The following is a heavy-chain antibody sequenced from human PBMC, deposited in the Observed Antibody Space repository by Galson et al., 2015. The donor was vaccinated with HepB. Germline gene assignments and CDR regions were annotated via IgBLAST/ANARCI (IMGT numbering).Heavy chain of an antibody. Sequence: LRLSCAASGFTFSSYSMNWVRQAPGKGLEWVSYISSSSSTIYYADSVKGRFTISRDNAKNSLYLQMNSLRAEDTAVYYCARGGGLRFFERKNYMDVWGKGTTVTVSS. CDR2: ISSSSSTI. J-gene: IGHJ6*03. CDR3: ARGGGLRFFERKNYMDV. CDR1: GFTFSSYS. V-gene: IGHV3-48*01. D-gene: IGHD3-3*01.